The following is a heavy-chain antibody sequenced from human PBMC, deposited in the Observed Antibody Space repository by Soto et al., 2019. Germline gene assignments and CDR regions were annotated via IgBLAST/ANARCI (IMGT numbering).Heavy chain of an antibody. CDR1: GYTFTGYY. D-gene: IGHD3-9*01. CDR3: ARGGKRDYDILTGYYWDAFDI. Sequence: VSVKVSCKASGYTFTGYYMHWVRQAPGQGLEWMGRINPSSGGTNYAQKFQGRVTMTRDTSISTVYMELSSLRSEDTAVYYCARGGKRDYDILTGYYWDAFDIWGQGTMVTVSS. CDR2: INPSSGGT. J-gene: IGHJ3*02. V-gene: IGHV1-2*02.